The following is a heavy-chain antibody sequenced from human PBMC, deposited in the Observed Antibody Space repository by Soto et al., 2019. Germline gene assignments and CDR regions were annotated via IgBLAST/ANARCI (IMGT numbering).Heavy chain of an antibody. Sequence: GGSLILSCAASGFTFRSYGIHWVRQAPGKGLEWVALIWFDGSKKYYVDSVKGRFAVSRDNSKNTLYLQMNSLRVEDTAVYYCARDRLVPYGYGMDVWGQGTTVTVSS. CDR2: IWFDGSKK. D-gene: IGHD2-2*01. CDR1: GFTFRSYG. V-gene: IGHV3-33*01. J-gene: IGHJ6*02. CDR3: ARDRLVPYGYGMDV.